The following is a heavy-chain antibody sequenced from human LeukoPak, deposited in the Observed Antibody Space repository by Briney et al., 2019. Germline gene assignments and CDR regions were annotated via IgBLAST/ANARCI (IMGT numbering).Heavy chain of an antibody. CDR1: GFTFSSYS. CDR3: ARAPSRWFGEGNWFDP. J-gene: IGHJ5*02. V-gene: IGHV3-48*04. D-gene: IGHD3-10*01. Sequence: PGGSLRLSCAASGFTFSSYSMNWVRQAPGKGLEWVSYISSSSSTIYYADSVKGRFTISRDNAKNSLYLQMNSLRAEDTAVYYCARAPSRWFGEGNWFDPWGQGTLVTVSS. CDR2: ISSSSSTI.